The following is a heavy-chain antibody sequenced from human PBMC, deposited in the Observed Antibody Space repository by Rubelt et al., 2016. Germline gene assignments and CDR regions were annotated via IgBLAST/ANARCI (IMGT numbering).Heavy chain of an antibody. CDR2: ISYGDKTP. CDR1: GFTFTNAR. D-gene: IGHD2-2*01. J-gene: IGHJ3*02. V-gene: IGHV3-48*04. CDR3: ATEGLPAAMTAFDI. Sequence: GGALVQPGGSLRLSCAASGFTFTNARMSWVRQAPGKGLEWVADISYGDKTPYYADSVKGRFTISRDNAKNSLYLQMNSLRAEDTALYYSATEGLPAAMTAFDIWGQGTMVTVSS.